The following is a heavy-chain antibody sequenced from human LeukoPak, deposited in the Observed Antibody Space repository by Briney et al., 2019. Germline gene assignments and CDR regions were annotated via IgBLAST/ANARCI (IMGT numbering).Heavy chain of an antibody. CDR2: ISWDGGST. CDR1: GFTFDDYT. J-gene: IGHJ4*02. D-gene: IGHD6-19*01. Sequence: PGGSLRLSCAASGFTFDDYTMHWVRQAPGKGLEWVSLISWDGGSTYYADSVKGRFTISRDNSKNSLYLQMNSLRTEDTALYYCAKDYYSSGWYYYFDYWGQGTLVTVSS. CDR3: AKDYYSSGWYYYFDY. V-gene: IGHV3-43*01.